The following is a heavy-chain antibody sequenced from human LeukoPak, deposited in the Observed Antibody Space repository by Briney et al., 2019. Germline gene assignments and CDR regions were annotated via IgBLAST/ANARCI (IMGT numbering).Heavy chain of an antibody. D-gene: IGHD4-23*01. CDR3: ANSANYGGNSGYFDY. Sequence: SETLSLTCTVSGGSISSSSYYWGWIRQPPGKGLEWIGSIYYSGNTYYNPSLKSRVTISIDTSKNQFSLKLSSVTAADTAAYYCANSANYGGNSGYFDYWGQGTLVTVSS. V-gene: IGHV4-39*01. CDR1: GGSISSSSYY. CDR2: IYYSGNT. J-gene: IGHJ4*02.